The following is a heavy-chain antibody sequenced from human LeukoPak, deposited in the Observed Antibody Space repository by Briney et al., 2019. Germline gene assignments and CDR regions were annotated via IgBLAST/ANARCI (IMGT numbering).Heavy chain of an antibody. J-gene: IGHJ5*02. D-gene: IGHD3-10*01. CDR3: AKDAPSMVRGVFRFDP. V-gene: IGHV3-30*18. CDR2: ISYDGSNK. Sequence: GGSLRLSCAASGFTFSSYGMHWVRQAPGKGLEWVAVISYDGSNKYYADSVKGRFTISRDNSKNTLYLQMNSLRAEDTAVYYCAKDAPSMVRGVFRFDPWGQGTLVTVSS. CDR1: GFTFSSYG.